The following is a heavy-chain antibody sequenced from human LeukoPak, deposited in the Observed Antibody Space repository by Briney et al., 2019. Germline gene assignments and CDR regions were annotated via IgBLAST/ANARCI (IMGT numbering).Heavy chain of an antibody. CDR3: AKDLRYFDWYPFDY. J-gene: IGHJ4*02. CDR2: ISGSGGST. V-gene: IGHV3-23*01. D-gene: IGHD3-9*01. Sequence: PGESLKISCAASGFTFSSYAMSWVRQAPGKGLEWVSAISGSGGSTYYADSVKGRFTISRDNSKNTLYLQMNSLRAEDTAVYYCAKDLRYFDWYPFDYWGQGTLVTVSS. CDR1: GFTFSSYA.